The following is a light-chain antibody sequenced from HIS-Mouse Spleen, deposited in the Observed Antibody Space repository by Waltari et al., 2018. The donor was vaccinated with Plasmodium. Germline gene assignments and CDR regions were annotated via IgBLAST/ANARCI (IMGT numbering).Light chain of an antibody. V-gene: IGKV1-33*01. CDR2: DAS. CDR3: QQYDNLPFT. CDR1: HDISNY. Sequence: DIQITQSPSPLSASVGARVTITCQASHDISNYLNWYQQKPGKAPKLLIYDASNLETGVPSRFSGSGSGTDFTFTISSLQPEDIATYYCQQYDNLPFTFGPGTKVDIK. J-gene: IGKJ3*01.